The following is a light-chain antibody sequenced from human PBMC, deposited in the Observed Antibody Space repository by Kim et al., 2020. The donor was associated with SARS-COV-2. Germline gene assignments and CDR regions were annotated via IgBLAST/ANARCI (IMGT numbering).Light chain of an antibody. Sequence: QSALTQPASVSGSPGQSITISCTGTSSDVGGYNFVSWYQQHPGKAPKLMIYDVSKRPSGVSERFSGSKSGNTASLTISGLQAEDEADYYCSSYTSSSTFVIIGGGTQLTVL. J-gene: IGLJ2*01. V-gene: IGLV2-14*01. CDR3: SSYTSSSTFVI. CDR1: SSDVGGYNF. CDR2: DVS.